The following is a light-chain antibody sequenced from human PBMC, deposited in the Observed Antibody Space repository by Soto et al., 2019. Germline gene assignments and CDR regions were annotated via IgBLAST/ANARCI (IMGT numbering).Light chain of an antibody. CDR1: SSDVGCYNY. J-gene: IGLJ2*01. CDR3: SSYTSSSPVV. CDR2: DVS. Sequence: QSVLTQPASVSGSPGQSITISCTGTSSDVGCYNYVSWYQQHPGKAPKLMIYDVSNRPSGVSNRFSCSKSGNTAPLTTSGLQAEDEADYYCSSYTSSSPVVFGGGTQLTVL. V-gene: IGLV2-14*01.